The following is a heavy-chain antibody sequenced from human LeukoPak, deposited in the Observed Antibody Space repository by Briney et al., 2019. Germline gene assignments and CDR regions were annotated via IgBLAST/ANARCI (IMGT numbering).Heavy chain of an antibody. CDR2: IYHSGST. V-gene: IGHV4-31*03. J-gene: IGHJ3*02. CDR3: ARGQVVPAATI. CDR1: GGSISSGTYY. D-gene: IGHD2-2*01. Sequence: PSETLSLICTVSGGSISSGTYYWTWIRQHPGKGLEWIGYIYHSGSTYYNPSLKSRITISVDTSKNQFSLKLSSVTAADTAVYYCARGQVVPAATIWGQGTMVTVSS.